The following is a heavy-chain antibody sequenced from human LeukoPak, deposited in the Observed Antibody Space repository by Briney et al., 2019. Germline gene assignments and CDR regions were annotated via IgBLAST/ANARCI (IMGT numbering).Heavy chain of an antibody. CDR3: AGGGSGWPTSVVVDY. Sequence: PSETLSLTCAVYGGSFSDYYWSWIRQPPGKGLEWIGEINPSGSTNYNPSLKSRVTISVDTSKNQFSLKLSSVTAADTAVYYCAGGGSGWPTSVVVDYWGQGTLVTVSS. D-gene: IGHD6-19*01. CDR1: GGSFSDYY. V-gene: IGHV4-34*01. CDR2: INPSGST. J-gene: IGHJ4*02.